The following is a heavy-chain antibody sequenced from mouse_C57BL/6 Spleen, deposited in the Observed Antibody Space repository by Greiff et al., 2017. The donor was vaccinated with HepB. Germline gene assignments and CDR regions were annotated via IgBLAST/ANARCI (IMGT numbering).Heavy chain of an antibody. CDR1: GYSFTGYY. D-gene: IGHD2-1*01. V-gene: IGHV1-42*01. CDR3: AIYYLYAMDY. J-gene: IGHJ4*01. CDR2: INPSTGGT. Sequence: VQLKESGPELVKPGASVKISCKASGYSFTGYYMNWVKQSPEKSLEWIGEINPSTGGTTYNQKFKAKATLTVDKSSSTAYMQLKSLTSEDSAVYYCAIYYLYAMDYWGQGTSVTVSS.